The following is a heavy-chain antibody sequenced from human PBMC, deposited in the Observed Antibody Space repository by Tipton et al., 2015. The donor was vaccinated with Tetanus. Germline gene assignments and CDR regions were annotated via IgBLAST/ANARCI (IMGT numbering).Heavy chain of an antibody. D-gene: IGHD5-12*01. J-gene: IGHJ4*02. CDR3: ARVRRGATTDLDY. CDR2: FHHSGST. V-gene: IGHV4-30-4*08. Sequence: TLSLTCSVSGGPIRDSDYYWSWIRQPPGKGLECLGNFHHSGSTYYDPSLKSRVSMSVDTSKNQFSLRLSSVTAADTAVYYCARVRRGATTDLDYWGQGTLVTVSS. CDR1: GGPIRDSDYY.